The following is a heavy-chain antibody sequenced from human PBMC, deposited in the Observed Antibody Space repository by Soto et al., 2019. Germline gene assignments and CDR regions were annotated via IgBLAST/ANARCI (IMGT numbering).Heavy chain of an antibody. CDR2: INHSGST. CDR1: GGSFSGYY. D-gene: IGHD3-10*01. Sequence: SETLSLTCAVYGGSFSGYYWSWIRQPPGKGLEWIGEINHSGSTNYNPSLKSRVTISVDTSKNQFSLKLSSVTAADTAAYYCARGLVTMVRGVIITGYYYYYMDVWGKGTTVTVSS. J-gene: IGHJ6*03. CDR3: ARGLVTMVRGVIITGYYYYYMDV. V-gene: IGHV4-34*01.